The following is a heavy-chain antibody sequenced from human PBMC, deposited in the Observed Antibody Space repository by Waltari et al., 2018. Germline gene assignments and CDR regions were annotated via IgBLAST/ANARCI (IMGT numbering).Heavy chain of an antibody. J-gene: IGHJ5*02. Sequence: QVQLQESGPGLVKPSQTLSLTCTVYGGSNSSGDYYWSWIRQPPGKGLEWIGYIYYSGSTYYNPSLKSRVTISVDTSKNQFSLKLSSVTAADTAVYYCARRYCSSTSCYTSWFDPWGQGTLVTVSS. CDR1: GGSNSSGDYY. CDR3: ARRYCSSTSCYTSWFDP. V-gene: IGHV4-30-4*08. D-gene: IGHD2-2*02. CDR2: IYYSGST.